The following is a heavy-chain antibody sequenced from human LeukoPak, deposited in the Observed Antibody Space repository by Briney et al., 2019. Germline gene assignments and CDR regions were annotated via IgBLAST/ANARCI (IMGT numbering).Heavy chain of an antibody. J-gene: IGHJ6*03. CDR3: AKDGDTVSGTYYFDMDA. Sequence: GGSLRLSCAASGFTFSIYGMHWVRQAPGKGLEWVAFIRYDGSNKYYADSVKGRFTISRDNSRNTLYLQMNSLRAEDTALYYCAKDGDTVSGTYYFDMDAWGKGTTVTISS. V-gene: IGHV3-30*02. CDR2: IRYDGSNK. D-gene: IGHD1-26*01. CDR1: GFTFSIYG.